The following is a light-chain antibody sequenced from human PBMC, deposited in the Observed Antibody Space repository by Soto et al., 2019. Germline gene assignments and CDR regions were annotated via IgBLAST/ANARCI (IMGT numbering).Light chain of an antibody. Sequence: QPVLTQSPSVSASLGASVKITCTLSSGHSSYAIAWHQQQPEKVPRYLMRLNSDGSHNKGDGIPDRFSGSSSGAEHYLSITSLQSEDEADYYWQTWGNDNVVFGGGTKLTVL. V-gene: IGLV4-69*02. CDR2: LNSDGSH. CDR1: SGHSSYA. J-gene: IGLJ2*01. CDR3: QTWGNDNVV.